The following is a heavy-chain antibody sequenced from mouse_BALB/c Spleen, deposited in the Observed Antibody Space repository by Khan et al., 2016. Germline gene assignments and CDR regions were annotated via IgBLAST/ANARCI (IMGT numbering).Heavy chain of an antibody. V-gene: IGHV3-2*02. CDR3: SSRNWDVDY. Sequence: EVQLQESGPGLVKPSQSLSLTCTVPGYSITSDYAWNWIRQFPGNKLEWMGYIRYSGSTSYNPSLKSRISITRDTSKNQFFLQLNSVTTEDTATYYCSSRNWDVDYWGQGTTLTVSS. D-gene: IGHD4-1*02. J-gene: IGHJ2*01. CDR1: GYSITSDYA. CDR2: IRYSGST.